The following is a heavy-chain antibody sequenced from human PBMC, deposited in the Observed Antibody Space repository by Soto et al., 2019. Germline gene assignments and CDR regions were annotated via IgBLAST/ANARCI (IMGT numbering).Heavy chain of an antibody. CDR2: IYYSGST. Sequence: TLSLTCTVSGCSISSGDYYWSWIRQHPGKGLEWIGYIYYSGSTYYNPSLKSRVTISVDTSKNQFSLKLSSVTAADTAVYYCARDYGGNSGWFDHWGQGTLVTVSS. V-gene: IGHV4-31*03. J-gene: IGHJ5*02. CDR1: GCSISSGDYY. D-gene: IGHD4-17*01. CDR3: ARDYGGNSGWFDH.